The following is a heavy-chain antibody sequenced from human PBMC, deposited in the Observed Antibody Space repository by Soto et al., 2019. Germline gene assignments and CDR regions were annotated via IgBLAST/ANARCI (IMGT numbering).Heavy chain of an antibody. J-gene: IGHJ5*02. Sequence: SGPTLVKPTQTLTLTCTFSGFSLSTSGVGVGWIRQPPGKALEWLALIYWNDDKRYSPSLKSRLTITKDTSKNQVVLTMTNMDPVDTATYYCAHRLRDWYSSSWYVDWFDPWGQGTLVTVSS. CDR2: IYWNDDK. CDR1: GFSLSTSGVG. CDR3: AHRLRDWYSSSWYVDWFDP. D-gene: IGHD6-13*01. V-gene: IGHV2-5*01.